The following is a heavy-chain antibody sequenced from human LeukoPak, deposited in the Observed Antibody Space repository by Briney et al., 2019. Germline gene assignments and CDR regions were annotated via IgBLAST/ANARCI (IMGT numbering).Heavy chain of an antibody. V-gene: IGHV3-30*02. D-gene: IGHD6-13*01. CDR1: GFTFSSYG. J-gene: IGHJ5*02. Sequence: PGGSLRLSCAASGFTFSSYGMHWVRQAPGKGLEWVAFIRYDGSNKYYADSVKGRFTISRDNSKNTLYLQMNSLRAEDTAVYYCAREGQEQQLAWGQGTLVTVSS. CDR3: AREGQEQQLA. CDR2: IRYDGSNK.